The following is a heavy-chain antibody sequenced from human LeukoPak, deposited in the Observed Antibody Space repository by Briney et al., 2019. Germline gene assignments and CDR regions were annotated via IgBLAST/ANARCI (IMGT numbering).Heavy chain of an antibody. CDR1: GFTVSSNY. CDR2: IYSGGST. V-gene: IGHV3-53*01. CDR3: ARDSQFRLTGGVRAFDI. J-gene: IGHJ3*02. D-gene: IGHD3-16*01. Sequence: GGSLRLSCAASGFTVSSNYVSWVRQAPGKGLEWVSVIYSGGSTYYADSVRGRFTISRDNSKNTLYLQMNSLRAEDTAVYYCARDSQFRLTGGVRAFDIWGQGTMVTVSS.